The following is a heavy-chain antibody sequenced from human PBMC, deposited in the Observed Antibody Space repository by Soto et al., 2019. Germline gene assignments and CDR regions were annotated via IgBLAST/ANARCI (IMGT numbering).Heavy chain of an antibody. CDR2: SSSDSGTI. CDR3: ASDWFYMDV. CDR1: GFTFSNYP. Sequence: GGSLRLSCAASGFTFSNYPMNWVRQAPGKGLEGISYSSSDSGTIYYADSVKGRFSISRDNAKNSLFLQMNSLRVEDTAVYYCASDWFYMDVWGKGTSVTVSS. D-gene: IGHD3-9*01. V-gene: IGHV3-48*01. J-gene: IGHJ6*03.